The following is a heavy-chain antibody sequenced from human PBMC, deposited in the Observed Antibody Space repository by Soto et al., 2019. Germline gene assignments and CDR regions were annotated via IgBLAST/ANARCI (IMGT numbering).Heavy chain of an antibody. CDR3: AVLIAERVSSDN. J-gene: IGHJ4*02. V-gene: IGHV4-4*02. CDR2: IYHTGST. CDR1: GGSISDSHW. Sequence: QVQLQESGPGLVKPSGTLSLTCAVSGGSISDSHWWSWVRLPPGRGLEWIGDIYHTGSTIYSPSLQGRVTISVDTYKNQFSLQLTSVTAADTAVYYCAVLIAERVSSDNWGQGTLGTVPS. D-gene: IGHD6-13*01.